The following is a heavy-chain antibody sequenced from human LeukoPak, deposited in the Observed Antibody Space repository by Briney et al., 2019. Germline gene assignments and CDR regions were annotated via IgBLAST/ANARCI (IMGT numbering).Heavy chain of an antibody. Sequence: GGSLRLSCAASGFTLSSYAMHGVRQAPGKGLEWVVVISYDGSNKYYADSVKGRFTISRDNSKNTLYLQMNSLRAEDTAVYYCARDKIGTMIVVVMYYFDYWGQGTLVTVSS. CDR1: GFTLSSYA. J-gene: IGHJ4*02. D-gene: IGHD3-22*01. V-gene: IGHV3-30-3*01. CDR3: ARDKIGTMIVVVMYYFDY. CDR2: ISYDGSNK.